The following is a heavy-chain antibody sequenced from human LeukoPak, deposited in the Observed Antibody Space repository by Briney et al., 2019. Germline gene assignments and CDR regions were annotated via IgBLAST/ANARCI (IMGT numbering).Heavy chain of an antibody. CDR2: INHSGST. J-gene: IGHJ4*02. Sequence: PSETLSLTCAVYGGSFSGYYWNWIRQPPGKGLEWIGEINHSGSTNYNPSLKSRVTISVDTSKNQFSLKLSSVTAADTAVYYCARGRPLPHEAEEGVGGHDSSYNPPKTSFDYWGQGTLVTVSS. CDR1: GGSFSGYY. V-gene: IGHV4-34*01. CDR3: ARGRPLPHEAEEGVGGHDSSYNPPKTSFDY. D-gene: IGHD3-22*01.